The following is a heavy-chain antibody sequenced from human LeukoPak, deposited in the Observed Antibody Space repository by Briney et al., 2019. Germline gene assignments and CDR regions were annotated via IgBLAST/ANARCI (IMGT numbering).Heavy chain of an antibody. CDR1: GGTFSSYA. D-gene: IGHD5-24*01. Sequence: ASVKVPCKASGGTFSSYAISWVRQAPGQGLEWMGGIIPTFATANYAQKFQGRVTITADDSTSTAYMELSRLRSEDTAVYYCARNVEMATISHYYYGLDVWGQGTTVTVSS. CDR2: IIPTFATA. CDR3: ARNVEMATISHYYYGLDV. V-gene: IGHV1-69*13. J-gene: IGHJ6*02.